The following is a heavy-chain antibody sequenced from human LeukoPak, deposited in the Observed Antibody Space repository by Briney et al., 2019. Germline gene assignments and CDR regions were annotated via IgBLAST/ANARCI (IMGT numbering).Heavy chain of an antibody. V-gene: IGHV3-7*01. CDR2: IKQDGSEK. J-gene: IGHJ5*01. CDR1: GFTFSSYW. CDR3: ARDADRLYDILTGYYWS. Sequence: PGGSLRLSCAASGFTFSSYWMSWVRQAPGKGLEWVANIKQDGSEKYYVDSVKGRFTISRDNAKNSLYLQMNSRRAEDTAVYYGARDADRLYDILTGYYWSWGQGTLVTVSS. D-gene: IGHD3-9*01.